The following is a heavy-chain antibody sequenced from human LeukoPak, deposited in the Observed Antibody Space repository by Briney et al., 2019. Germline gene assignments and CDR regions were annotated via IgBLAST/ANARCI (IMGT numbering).Heavy chain of an antibody. Sequence: GSLRLSCAASGFTFSSYSMNWVRQAPGKGLEWVSYIISSSSSMYYADSVKGRFTISRDNAKNSLYLQMNSLRAEDTAVYYCARDRGNYVIEAFDIWGQGTMVTVSS. V-gene: IGHV3-48*04. D-gene: IGHD4-11*01. CDR1: GFTFSSYS. J-gene: IGHJ3*02. CDR2: IISSSSSM. CDR3: ARDRGNYVIEAFDI.